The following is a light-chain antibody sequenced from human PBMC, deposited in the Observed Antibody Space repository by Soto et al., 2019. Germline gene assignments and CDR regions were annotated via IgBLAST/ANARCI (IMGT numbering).Light chain of an antibody. CDR1: QSVSSTY. CDR3: QQYGRSPPFT. V-gene: IGKV3-20*01. CDR2: GAS. Sequence: IALTQSPGTLSLSPGERATLSCRASQSVSSTYIAWYQQNPGQAPRLLIYGASSRATGIPDRFSGSGSGTDFTLTISRLEPEDFAVYFCQQYGRSPPFTFGQGTKVEIK. J-gene: IGKJ2*01.